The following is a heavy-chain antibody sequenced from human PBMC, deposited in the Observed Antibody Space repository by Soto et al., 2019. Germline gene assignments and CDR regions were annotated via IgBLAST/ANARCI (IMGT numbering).Heavy chain of an antibody. D-gene: IGHD5-18*01. J-gene: IGHJ4*02. CDR3: ALGGYNYGRPFDF. CDR1: GASTSNYH. V-gene: IGHV4-59*01. CDR2: VYHRGTT. Sequence: SETLSLTCSVSGASTSNYHYSWIRQSPGKGLEWIGYVYHRGTTYYTPSLKSRVNMSVDTSTNEFYLNLKSVTAADTAVYYCALGGYNYGRPFDFWGQGTLVTVSS.